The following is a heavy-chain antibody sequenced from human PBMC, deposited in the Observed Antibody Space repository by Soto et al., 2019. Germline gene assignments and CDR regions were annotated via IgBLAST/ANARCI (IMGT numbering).Heavy chain of an antibody. CDR1: GFTFSIYA. V-gene: IGHV3-23*01. J-gene: IGHJ4*02. Sequence: LRLSCAASGFTFSIYAVAWIRQTPGKGLEWVSVIGAGSDGIQYVDSVKGRFSISRDNSKNTLYLHMNSLRAEDTAIYYCAKYSTSGPSRFFDLWGQGTLVTVSS. CDR3: AKYSTSGPSRFFDL. CDR2: IGAGSDGI. D-gene: IGHD5-12*01.